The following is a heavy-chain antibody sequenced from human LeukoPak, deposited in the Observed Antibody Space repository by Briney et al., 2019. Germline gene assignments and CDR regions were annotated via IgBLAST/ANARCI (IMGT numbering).Heavy chain of an antibody. D-gene: IGHD6-19*01. V-gene: IGHV3-23*01. CDR3: ARGTRGIVQAGEFFDY. J-gene: IGHJ4*02. Sequence: GGSLRLSCAASGFTFNTYAMSWVRQAPGKGLEWVSVISGSGGSTNYVDSVKGRFTISRDNSKNTLYLQMNSLRAEDTAVYYCARGTRGIVQAGEFFDYWGQGTLVTVSS. CDR1: GFTFNTYA. CDR2: ISGSGGST.